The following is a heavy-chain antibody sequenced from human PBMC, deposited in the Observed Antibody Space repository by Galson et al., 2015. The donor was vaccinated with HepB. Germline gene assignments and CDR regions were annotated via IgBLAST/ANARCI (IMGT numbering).Heavy chain of an antibody. V-gene: IGHV3-48*02. J-gene: IGHJ3*01. CDR3: ARDYYGDYYGGV. CDR2: ISSASDSI. D-gene: IGHD4-17*01. Sequence: SLRLSCATSGFTFSDYSMNWVRQAPGKGLEWIAYISSASDSIYYADSVRGRFTISRDNAKNSLSLQMNSLRDKDTAVYYCARDYYGDYYGGVWGQGTMVTVSS. CDR1: GFTFSDYS.